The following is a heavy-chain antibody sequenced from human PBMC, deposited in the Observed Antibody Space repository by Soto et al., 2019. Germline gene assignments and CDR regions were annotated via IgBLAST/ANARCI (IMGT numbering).Heavy chain of an antibody. CDR3: ARRNYAYYYYMDV. Sequence: ASVKVSCKASGYTFTSYAMHWVRQAPGQRLEWMGWINAGNGKTKYSQKIQGRVTITRDTSASTAYMELSILRSEDTAVYYCARRNYAYYYYMDVWGKGTTVTVSS. J-gene: IGHJ6*03. CDR2: INAGNGKT. D-gene: IGHD1-7*01. V-gene: IGHV1-3*01. CDR1: GYTFTSYA.